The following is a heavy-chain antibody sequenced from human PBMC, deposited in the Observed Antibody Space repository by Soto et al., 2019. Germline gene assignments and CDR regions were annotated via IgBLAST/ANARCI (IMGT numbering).Heavy chain of an antibody. Sequence: GGSLRLSCAASGFTVSSNYMSWVRQAPGKGLEWVSVIYSGGSTYYADSVKGRFTISRDNSKNTLYLQMNSLRAEDTAVYSCASTTGTTAFDIWAKGQWSPSPQ. J-gene: IGHJ3*02. V-gene: IGHV3-66*02. CDR1: GFTVSSNY. CDR2: IYSGGST. D-gene: IGHD1-1*01. CDR3: ASTTGTTAFDI.